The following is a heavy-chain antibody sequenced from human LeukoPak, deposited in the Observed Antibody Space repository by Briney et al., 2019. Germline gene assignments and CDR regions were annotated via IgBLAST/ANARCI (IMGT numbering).Heavy chain of an antibody. Sequence: PGGSLRLSCAASGFTFSSHWMYWVRQAPGKGLVWVSRINGDGSSIAYADSVKGRFAISGDNTKNTLYLQMNSLRAEDTAVYYCARDLNWGASDYWGQGTLVTVSS. D-gene: IGHD7-27*01. CDR2: INGDGSSI. J-gene: IGHJ4*02. CDR3: ARDLNWGASDY. V-gene: IGHV3-74*01. CDR1: GFTFSSHW.